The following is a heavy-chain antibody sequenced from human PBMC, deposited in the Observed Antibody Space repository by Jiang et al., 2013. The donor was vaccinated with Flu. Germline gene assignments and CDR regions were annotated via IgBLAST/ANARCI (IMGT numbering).Heavy chain of an antibody. CDR3: ARHGPLSTDAFDI. CDR1: GGSISSSSYY. Sequence: LLKPSETLSLTCTVSGGSISSSSYYWGWIRQPPGKGLEWIGSIYYSGSTYYNPSLKSRVTISVDTSKNQFSLKLSSVTAADTAVYYCARHGPLSTDAFDIWGQGTMVTVSS. CDR2: IYYSGST. V-gene: IGHV4-39*01. J-gene: IGHJ3*02.